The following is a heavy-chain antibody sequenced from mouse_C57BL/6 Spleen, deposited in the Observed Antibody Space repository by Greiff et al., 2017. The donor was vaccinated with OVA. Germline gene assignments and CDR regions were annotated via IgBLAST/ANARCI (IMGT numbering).Heavy chain of an antibody. J-gene: IGHJ3*01. Sequence: EVQLQQSVAELVRPGASVKLSCTASGFNIKNTYMHWVKQRPEQGLEWIGRIDPANGNTKYAPQFQGKATITADTSSNTAYLQLSSLTSEDTAIYYCATRDYGDDVAWFAYWGQGTLVTVSA. CDR1: GFNIKNTY. D-gene: IGHD2-2*01. CDR3: ATRDYGDDVAWFAY. V-gene: IGHV14-3*01. CDR2: IDPANGNT.